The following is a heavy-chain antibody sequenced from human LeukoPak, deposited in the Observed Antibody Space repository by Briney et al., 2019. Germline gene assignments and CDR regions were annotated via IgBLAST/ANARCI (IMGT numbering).Heavy chain of an antibody. J-gene: IGHJ5*02. V-gene: IGHV4-34*01. Sequence: PSETLSLTCAVYGGSFSGYYWSWIRQPPGKGLEWIGEINHSGSTNYDPSLKSRVTISVDTSKNQFSLKLSSVTAADTAVYYCARGTYSGSWYGRASRWFDPWGQGTLVTVSS. D-gene: IGHD6-13*01. CDR2: INHSGST. CDR1: GGSFSGYY. CDR3: ARGTYSGSWYGRASRWFDP.